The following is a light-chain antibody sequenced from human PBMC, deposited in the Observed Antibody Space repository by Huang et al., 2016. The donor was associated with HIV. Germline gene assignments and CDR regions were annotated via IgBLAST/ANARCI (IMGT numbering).Light chain of an antibody. CDR2: GAS. CDR3: QQYGNLPPWT. CDR1: QSVNSNY. V-gene: IGKV3-20*01. Sequence: VVLTQTPATLSLSPGDRATLSCRASQSVNSNYLAWYQRKPGQAPRRLIYGASRRATGVPDRVSGSGSGTDFTLTISRLEPEDFAMYYCQQYGNLPPWTFGQGTKVEIK. J-gene: IGKJ1*01.